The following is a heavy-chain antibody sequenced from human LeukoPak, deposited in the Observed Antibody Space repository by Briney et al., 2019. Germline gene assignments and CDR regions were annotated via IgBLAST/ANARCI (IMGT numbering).Heavy chain of an antibody. CDR2: ISSSSNTI. CDR3: ARRHGSSWADFDY. CDR1: GFTFSSYS. J-gene: IGHJ4*02. D-gene: IGHD6-6*01. V-gene: IGHV3-48*02. Sequence: GGSLRLSCAASGFTFSSYSMNWGRQAPGKGLEWVSYISSSSNTIYYADSVEGRFTISRDNAKNSLYLQMNSLRDEDTAVYYCARRHGSSWADFDYWGQGTLVTVSS.